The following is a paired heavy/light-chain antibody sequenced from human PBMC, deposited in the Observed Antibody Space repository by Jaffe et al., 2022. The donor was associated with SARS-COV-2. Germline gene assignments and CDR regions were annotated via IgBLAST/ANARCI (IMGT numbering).Heavy chain of an antibody. V-gene: IGHV4-39*01. Sequence: QLQLQESGPGLVKPSETLSLTCTVSGGSISSSSYYWGWIRQPPGKGLEWIGSIYYSGSTYYNPSLKSRVTISVDTSKNQFSLKLSSVTAADTAVYYCARRVEQWLVQPETMGWGGWFDPWGQGTLVTVSS. CDR3: ARRVEQWLVQPETMGWGGWFDP. J-gene: IGHJ5*02. D-gene: IGHD6-19*01. CDR1: GGSISSSSYY. CDR2: IYYSGST.
Light chain of an antibody. CDR1: QSVSSSY. CDR3: QQYGSSRYT. V-gene: IGKV3-20*01. CDR2: GAS. Sequence: EIVLTQSPGTLSLSPGERATLSCRASQSVSSSYLAWYQQKPGQAPRLLIYGASSRATGIPDRFSGSGSGTDFTLTISRLEPEDFAVYYCQQYGSSRYTFGQGTKLEIK. J-gene: IGKJ2*01.